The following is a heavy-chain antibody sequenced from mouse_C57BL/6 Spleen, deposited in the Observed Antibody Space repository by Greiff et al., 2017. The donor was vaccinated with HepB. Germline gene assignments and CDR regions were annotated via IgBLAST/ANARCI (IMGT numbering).Heavy chain of an antibody. V-gene: IGHV14-4*01. CDR3: TTPSNYGDYFDY. Sequence: EVQLQQSGAELVRPGASVKLSCTASGFNIKDDYMHWVKQRPEQGLEWIGWIDPENGDTEYASKFQGKATITADTSSNTAYLQLSSLTSEDTAVYYCTTPSNYGDYFDYWGQGTTLTVSS. CDR2: IDPENGDT. CDR1: GFNIKDDY. D-gene: IGHD2-5*01. J-gene: IGHJ2*01.